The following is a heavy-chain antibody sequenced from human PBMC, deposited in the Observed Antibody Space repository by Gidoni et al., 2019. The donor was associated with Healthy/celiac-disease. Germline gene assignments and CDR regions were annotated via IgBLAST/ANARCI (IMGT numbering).Heavy chain of an antibody. CDR2: ISSSSSYI. CDR3: ASGGIRAGDI. Sequence: EVQLVESGGGLVEPGGFLRLSCAPSAFTFSSYSMNWVRQAPGKGLEGFSSISSSSSYIYYADSVKGRFTISRDKAKNSLYLQMNSLRAEDTAVYYCASGGIRAGDIWGQGTLVTVSS. D-gene: IGHD2-15*01. CDR1: AFTFSSYS. V-gene: IGHV3-21*01. J-gene: IGHJ4*02.